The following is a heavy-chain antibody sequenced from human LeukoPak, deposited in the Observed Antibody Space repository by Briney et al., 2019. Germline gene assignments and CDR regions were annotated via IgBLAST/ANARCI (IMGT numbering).Heavy chain of an antibody. V-gene: IGHV1-8*01. CDR2: MNPNSGNT. CDR1: GYTFTSYD. CDR3: ARDRRFGYSYGLIGSDAFDI. D-gene: IGHD5-18*01. Sequence: GASVTVSCKASGYTFTSYDINWVRQATGQGLEWMGWMNPNSGNTVYAQKFQGRVTMTRHTSITTAYMELSRLRPDDTAVYYCARDRRFGYSYGLIGSDAFDIWGQGTMVTVAS. J-gene: IGHJ3*02.